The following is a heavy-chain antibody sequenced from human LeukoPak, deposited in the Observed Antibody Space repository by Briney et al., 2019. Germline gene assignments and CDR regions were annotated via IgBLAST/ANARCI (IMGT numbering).Heavy chain of an antibody. CDR1: GFTFSIYA. D-gene: IGHD3-22*01. CDR2: ISGSGGST. Sequence: PGGSLRLSCAVSGFTFSIYAMSWVRQAPGKGLEWVSAISGSGGSTYYADSVKGRFTISRDNSKNTLYLQMNSLRAEDTAVYYCAKSGSSIVVVFFDYWGQGTLVTVSS. J-gene: IGHJ4*02. CDR3: AKSGSSIVVVFFDY. V-gene: IGHV3-23*01.